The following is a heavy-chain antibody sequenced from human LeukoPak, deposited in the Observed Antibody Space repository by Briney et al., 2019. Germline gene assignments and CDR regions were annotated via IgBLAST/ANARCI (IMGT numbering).Heavy chain of an antibody. CDR2: IYSGGST. D-gene: IGHD3-10*01. Sequence: GGSLKLSCAASGFTVSSNYMSWVRQAPGKGLEWVSVIYSGGSTYYADSVKGRFTISRDNSKNTLYLQMNSLRAEDTAVYYCAREDITMVRGVRYYYGMDVWGQGTAVTVSS. CDR1: GFTVSSNY. CDR3: AREDITMVRGVRYYYGMDV. V-gene: IGHV3-53*01. J-gene: IGHJ6*02.